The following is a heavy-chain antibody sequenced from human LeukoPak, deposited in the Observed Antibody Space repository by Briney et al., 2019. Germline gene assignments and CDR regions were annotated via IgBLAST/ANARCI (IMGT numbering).Heavy chain of an antibody. CDR2: IIPILGIA. Sequence: SVKVSCKASGGTFSSYTISWVRQAPGQGLEWMGRIIPILGIANYAQKFQGRVTITADKSTSTAYMELSSRRSEDTAVYYCARGIAAAGPPEYWGQGTLVTVSS. CDR3: ARGIAAAGPPEY. J-gene: IGHJ4*02. D-gene: IGHD6-13*01. V-gene: IGHV1-69*02. CDR1: GGTFSSYT.